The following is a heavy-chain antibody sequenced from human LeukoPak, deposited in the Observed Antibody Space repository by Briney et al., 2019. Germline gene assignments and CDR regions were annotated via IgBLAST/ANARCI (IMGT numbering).Heavy chain of an antibody. Sequence: ASVKVSCKASGYTFTSYYMHWVRQAPGQGLEWMGIINPSGGSTSYAQKFQGRVTMTRDTSTSTVYMELSSLRSEDTAVYYCARESGKMATIEGAFDYWGQGTLVTVSS. CDR2: INPSGGST. V-gene: IGHV1-46*01. J-gene: IGHJ4*02. D-gene: IGHD5-24*01. CDR1: GYTFTSYY. CDR3: ARESGKMATIEGAFDY.